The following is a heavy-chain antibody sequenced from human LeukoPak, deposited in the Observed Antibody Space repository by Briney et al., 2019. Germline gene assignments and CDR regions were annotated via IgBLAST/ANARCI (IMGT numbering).Heavy chain of an antibody. CDR1: GFTFSSYG. CDR3: ARRGFMTTVTPFDY. Sequence: GGSLRLSCAASGFTFSSYGMHWVRQAPGKGLEWVAVISYDGSNKYYADSVKGRFTISRDNSKNTLYLQMNSLRAEDTAVYYCARRGFMTTVTPFDYWGQGTLVTVSS. J-gene: IGHJ4*02. D-gene: IGHD4-17*01. CDR2: ISYDGSNK. V-gene: IGHV3-30*19.